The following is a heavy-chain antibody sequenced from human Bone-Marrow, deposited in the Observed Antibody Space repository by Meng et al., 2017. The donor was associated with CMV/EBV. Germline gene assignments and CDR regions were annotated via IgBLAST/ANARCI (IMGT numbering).Heavy chain of an antibody. V-gene: IGHV3-30*04. J-gene: IGHJ6*02. D-gene: IGHD3-16*01. CDR1: GFTFSSYA. Sequence: SCAASGFTFSSYAMHWVRQAPGKGLEWVAVISYDGSNKYYADSVKGRFTISRDNSKNTLYLQMNSLRAEDTAVYYCASWGRGMDVWGQGTTVTVSS. CDR3: ASWGRGMDV. CDR2: ISYDGSNK.